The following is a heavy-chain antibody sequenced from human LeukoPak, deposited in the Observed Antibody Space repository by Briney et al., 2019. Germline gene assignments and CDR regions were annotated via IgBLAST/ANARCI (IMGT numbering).Heavy chain of an antibody. Sequence: GGSLRLSCAASGFTFSSYAMSWVRQAPGKGLEWVSAISGSGGSTYYADSVKGRFTISRDNAKNSLYLQMNSLRAEDTAVYYCARDSSGWLPSWFDPWGQGTLVTVSP. V-gene: IGHV3-23*01. CDR1: GFTFSSYA. J-gene: IGHJ5*02. D-gene: IGHD6-19*01. CDR2: ISGSGGST. CDR3: ARDSSGWLPSWFDP.